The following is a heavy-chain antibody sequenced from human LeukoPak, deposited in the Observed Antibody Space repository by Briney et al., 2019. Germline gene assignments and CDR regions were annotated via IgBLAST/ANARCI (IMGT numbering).Heavy chain of an antibody. D-gene: IGHD6-19*01. CDR1: GFTFSNYW. Sequence: GGSLRLSCAASGFTFSNYWMSWVRQPAGKGLEWVANINQGGNEKYYLNSVKGRFTISRDNAKNSLYLQMNSLRADDTAIYYCVRDGSGYDYWGQGTLVTVSS. CDR3: VRDGSGYDY. CDR2: INQGGNEK. J-gene: IGHJ4*02. V-gene: IGHV3-7*05.